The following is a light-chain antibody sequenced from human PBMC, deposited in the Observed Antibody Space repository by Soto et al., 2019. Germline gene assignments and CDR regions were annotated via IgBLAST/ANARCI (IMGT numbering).Light chain of an antibody. CDR3: LLSYNRGRV. V-gene: IGLV7-46*01. CDR2: DTK. Sequence: QAVVTQEPSVTVSPGGTVTLTCDSSTGPVSSGLFPSWFQQRPGQAPKTLIYDTKKKSAWTPARFSGSLLGGKAALTLSCAQPDDEGVYYCLLSYNRGRVFGGGTKLTVL. CDR1: TGPVSSGLF. J-gene: IGLJ3*02.